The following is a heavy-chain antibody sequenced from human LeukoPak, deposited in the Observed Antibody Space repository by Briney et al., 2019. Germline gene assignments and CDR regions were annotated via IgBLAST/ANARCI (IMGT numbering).Heavy chain of an antibody. Sequence: GGSLRLSCAASGFSFNNYHMTWVRQAPGKGPEWVSAISDTSSTYYADSVKGRFTISRDNSKNTLYLQMNSLRAEDTAVYYCAKDVSMTVAADEYWGQGTLVTVSS. V-gene: IGHV3-23*01. J-gene: IGHJ4*02. CDR1: GFSFNNYH. D-gene: IGHD3-22*01. CDR3: AKDVSMTVAADEY. CDR2: ISDTSST.